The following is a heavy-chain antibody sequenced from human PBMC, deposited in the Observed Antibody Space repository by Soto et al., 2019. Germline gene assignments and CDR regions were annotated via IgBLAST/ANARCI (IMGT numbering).Heavy chain of an antibody. J-gene: IGHJ4*02. V-gene: IGHV1-18*01. CDR1: GYTFTSTG. D-gene: IGHD3-10*01. CDR3: ARDLDGSGSYYTDY. CDR2: ISGFNDKT. Sequence: ASVKVSCKASGYTFTSTGISWVRQAPGQGPEWVGWISGFNDKTNYAQKFQGRVTMTADTSTTTAYMEMRSLTSDDTAVYYCARDLDGSGSYYTDYWGQGTLVTVSS.